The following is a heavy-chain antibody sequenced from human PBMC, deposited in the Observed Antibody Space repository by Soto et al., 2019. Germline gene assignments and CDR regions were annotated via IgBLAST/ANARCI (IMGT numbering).Heavy chain of an antibody. D-gene: IGHD6-13*01. Sequence: GGSLRLSCAASGFNVGAFAVNWVRQAPGKGLEWVSGISVGDAFIYYADSVRGRFTISRDNSKNTLFLQMNGLRAEDTAVYYCAKVTKRAAAGRYEYYKYGMDVWGQGTTVTVSS. V-gene: IGHV3-23*01. CDR1: GFNVGAFA. CDR3: AKVTKRAAAGRYEYYKYGMDV. J-gene: IGHJ6*02. CDR2: ISVGDAFI.